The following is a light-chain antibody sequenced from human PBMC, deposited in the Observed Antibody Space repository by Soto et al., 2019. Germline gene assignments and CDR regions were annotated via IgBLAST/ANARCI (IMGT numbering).Light chain of an antibody. V-gene: IGKV3-20*01. CDR1: QRVSSY. Sequence: IVLTQSPATLSVSPGERATLSCRASQRVSSYLAWYQQKPGQAPRXLIYGASSRATGIPDRFSGSGSGTEFTLTISSLEPEDFAVYYCQQYGRSGTFGQGTKVDIK. J-gene: IGKJ1*01. CDR3: QQYGRSGT. CDR2: GAS.